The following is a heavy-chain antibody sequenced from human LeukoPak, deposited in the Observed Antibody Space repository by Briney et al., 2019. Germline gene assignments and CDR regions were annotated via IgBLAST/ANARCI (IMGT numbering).Heavy chain of an antibody. CDR3: VREGWGAPAD. CDR2: MNGDGSIT. D-gene: IGHD7-27*01. CDR1: GFIFTTNW. J-gene: IGHJ4*02. V-gene: IGHV3-74*01. Sequence: GGSLRLSCAASGFIFTTNWMQCVRQAPGKGLVWVSRMNGDGSITSYADSVKGRFTISRDNAKDTLYLQMNSLRVEDTAVYYCVREGWGAPADWGPGTLVTVSS.